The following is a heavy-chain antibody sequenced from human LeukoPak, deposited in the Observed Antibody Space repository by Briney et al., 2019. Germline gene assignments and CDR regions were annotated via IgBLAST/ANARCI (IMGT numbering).Heavy chain of an antibody. Sequence: GESLKISCKGSGYSFTSYWISWVRQMPGKGLEWMGIIYPGDSDTRYSPSFQGQVTISADKSISTAYLQWSSLKASDTAMYYCARLHKGHDFWSGYTPSYFDYWGQGTLVTVSS. J-gene: IGHJ4*02. D-gene: IGHD3-3*01. CDR3: ARLHKGHDFWSGYTPSYFDY. CDR1: GYSFTSYW. V-gene: IGHV5-51*01. CDR2: IYPGDSDT.